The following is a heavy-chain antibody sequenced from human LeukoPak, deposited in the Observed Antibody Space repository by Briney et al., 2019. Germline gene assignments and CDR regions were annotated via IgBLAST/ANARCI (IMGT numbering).Heavy chain of an antibody. D-gene: IGHD3-22*01. J-gene: IGHJ4*02. V-gene: IGHV4-39*01. CDR2: IYYSGST. Sequence: SETLSLTCTVSGGSLSSSSYYWGWIRQPPGKGLEWLGSIYYSGSTYYNPSLKSRVTISVDTSKNQFSLKLSSVTAADTAVYYCARHRMIVVVTPPDYWGQGTLVTVS. CDR3: ARHRMIVVVTPPDY. CDR1: GGSLSSSSYY.